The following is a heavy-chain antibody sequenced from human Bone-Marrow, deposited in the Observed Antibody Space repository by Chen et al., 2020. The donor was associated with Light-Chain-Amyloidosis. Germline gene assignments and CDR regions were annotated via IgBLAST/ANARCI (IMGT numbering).Heavy chain of an antibody. CDR3: VKTSGSYFLYPDF. Sequence: QVQLVESGGGVVQPGRPLRLSCAGSGFTFSDYGMHWVRQVPGMGLEWVAVISYDGSRIYYEDSVKGRFTISRDNSKSTLSLQMNSLRTEDTAVYFCVKTSGSYFLYPDFWGQGTLVTVSS. V-gene: IGHV3-30*18. CDR1: GFTFSDYG. J-gene: IGHJ4*02. D-gene: IGHD1-26*01. CDR2: ISYDGSRI.